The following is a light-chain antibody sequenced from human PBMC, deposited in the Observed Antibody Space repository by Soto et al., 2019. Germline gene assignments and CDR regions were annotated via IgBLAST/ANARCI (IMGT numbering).Light chain of an antibody. CDR2: EVS. J-gene: IGLJ1*01. V-gene: IGLV2-23*02. Sequence: QSVLTQPASVSGSPGQSITISCTGTSSDVGSYNLVSWYQQHPGKAPKLMIYEVSKRPSGVSNRFSGSKSGNTASLTISGLQAEDEADDYCCSYAGSSTSYVFGTGTKLTVL. CDR3: CSYAGSSTSYV. CDR1: SSDVGSYNL.